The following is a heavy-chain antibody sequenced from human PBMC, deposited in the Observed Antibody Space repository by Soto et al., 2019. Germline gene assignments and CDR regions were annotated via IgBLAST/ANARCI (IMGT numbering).Heavy chain of an antibody. Sequence: PGGSLRLSCAASGFTFSSYAMSWVRQATGKGLEWVSAISGSGGSTYYADSVKGRFTISRDNSKNTLYLQMNSLRAEDTAVYYCAKDGAWYYYDSSGYYDVDYWGQGTLVTVSS. CDR2: ISGSGGST. CDR3: AKDGAWYYYDSSGYYDVDY. CDR1: GFTFSSYA. D-gene: IGHD3-22*01. J-gene: IGHJ4*02. V-gene: IGHV3-23*01.